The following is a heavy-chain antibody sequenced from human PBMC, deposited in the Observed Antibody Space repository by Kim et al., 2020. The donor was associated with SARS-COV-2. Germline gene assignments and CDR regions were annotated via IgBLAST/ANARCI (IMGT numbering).Heavy chain of an antibody. V-gene: IGHV3-21*01. CDR3: ARDEGRYSYGTGYYGMDV. Sequence: GGSLRLSCAASGFTFSSYSMNWVRQAPGKGLEWVSSISNSGTYIFYADSVKGRFTISRDNAKNSLYLQMNSLRAEDTAVYYCARDEGRYSYGTGYYGMDVWGQGTTVTVSS. J-gene: IGHJ6*02. D-gene: IGHD5-18*01. CDR2: ISNSGTYI. CDR1: GFTFSSYS.